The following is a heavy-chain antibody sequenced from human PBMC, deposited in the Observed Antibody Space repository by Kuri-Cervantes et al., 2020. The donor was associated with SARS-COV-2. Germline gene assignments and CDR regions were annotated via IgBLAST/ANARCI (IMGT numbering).Heavy chain of an antibody. Sequence: SDILCSTCTVFGASITDYYRTWIRQPAGQGLEWIGRIYSSGSTNYNPSLKSRVTMSIDTSTNQFSLWLTSVTAADTAVYYCASSHIITYYYYYMKVWGKGTTVTVSS. CDR3: ASSHIITYYYYYMKV. CDR2: IYSSGST. D-gene: IGHD3-16*01. J-gene: IGHJ6*03. V-gene: IGHV4-4*07. CDR1: GASITDYY.